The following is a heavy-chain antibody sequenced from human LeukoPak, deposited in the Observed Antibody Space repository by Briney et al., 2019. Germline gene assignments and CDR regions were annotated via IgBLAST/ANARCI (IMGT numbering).Heavy chain of an antibody. V-gene: IGHV4-39*01. CDR1: GGSVSSSGYY. CDR2: MYYSGST. CDR3: ARQKVEDRAFDY. D-gene: IGHD1-1*01. Sequence: SGTLSLTCAVSGGSVSSSGYYWAWIRQPPGKGLEWIGSMYYSGSTYYNPSLKRRVTISVDTSKNQFSLTLSSVTAADTAMYYCARQKVEDRAFDYWGQGTLVTVSS. J-gene: IGHJ4*02.